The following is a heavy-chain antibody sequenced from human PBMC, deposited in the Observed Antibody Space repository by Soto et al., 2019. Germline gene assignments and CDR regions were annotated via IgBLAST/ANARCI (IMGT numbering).Heavy chain of an antibody. J-gene: IGHJ4*02. D-gene: IGHD4-17*01. V-gene: IGHV3-23*01. Sequence: EVQLLESGGGLVQPGGSLRPSCAASGFTFSSHTMSWVRQAPGKGLEWVSAISGGGDTTYFADSVKGRLTISRDNSKNTLYLQMNSLRAEDTAVYYCAKLTTHWGQGTLVTVSS. CDR2: ISGGGDTT. CDR1: GFTFSSHT. CDR3: AKLTTH.